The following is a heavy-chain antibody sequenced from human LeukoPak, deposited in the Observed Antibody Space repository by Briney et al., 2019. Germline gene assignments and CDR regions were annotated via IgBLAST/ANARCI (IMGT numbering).Heavy chain of an antibody. V-gene: IGHV3-23*01. CDR3: AGGGYSYGEAFDY. D-gene: IGHD5-18*01. Sequence: PGGSLRLSCAASGFTFSSYGMSWVRQAPRKGLEWVSAISGSGGSTYYADSVKGRFTISRDNSKNTLYLQMNSLRAEDTAVYYCAGGGYSYGEAFDYWGQGTLVTVSS. CDR1: GFTFSSYG. CDR2: ISGSGGST. J-gene: IGHJ4*02.